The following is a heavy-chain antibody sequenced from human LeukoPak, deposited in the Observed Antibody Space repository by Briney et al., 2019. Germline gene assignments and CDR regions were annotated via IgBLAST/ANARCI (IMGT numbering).Heavy chain of an antibody. CDR1: GFTFSSYE. CDR3: ASGSWGTDY. CDR2: ISSSGTTI. Sequence: GGSLRLSCATSGFTFSSYEMNWVRQAPGKGLEWVSYISSSGTTIYYADSVKGRFTISRDNARNSLYLQMNSLRAEDTAVYYCASGSWGTDYWGQGTLVTVSS. D-gene: IGHD3-16*01. J-gene: IGHJ4*02. V-gene: IGHV3-48*03.